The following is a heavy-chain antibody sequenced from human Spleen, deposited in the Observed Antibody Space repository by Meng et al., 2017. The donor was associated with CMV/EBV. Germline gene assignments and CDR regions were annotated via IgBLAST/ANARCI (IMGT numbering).Heavy chain of an antibody. J-gene: IGHJ4*02. D-gene: IGHD4-17*01. CDR2: IYPGDSDV. V-gene: IGHV5-51*01. CDR1: GYSFSNYW. CDR3: APLEGVTNIFDY. Sequence: CEGSGYSFSNYWIGWVRQMPGKGLEWMGIIYPGDSDVRYSPSFPGQVTISVDKSINTAYLQWSSLKASDSAMYYCAPLEGVTNIFDYWGQGTLVTVSS.